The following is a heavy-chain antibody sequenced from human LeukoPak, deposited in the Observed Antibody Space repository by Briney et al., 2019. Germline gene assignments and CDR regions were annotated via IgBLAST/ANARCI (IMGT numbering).Heavy chain of an antibody. CDR2: VKVVGSEK. D-gene: IGHD6-19*01. J-gene: IGHJ4*02. V-gene: IGHV3-7*05. CDR1: DFTFSKYW. CDR3: ARGIAVPAMGFHFDY. Sequence: GGSLRLSRAASDFTFSKYWMSWVRQAPGKGLEWVANVKVVGSEKHYVDSVEGRFTISRDNPKKSLYLQMNSLRAEDTAVYYCARGIAVPAMGFHFDYWGQGTLVTVSS.